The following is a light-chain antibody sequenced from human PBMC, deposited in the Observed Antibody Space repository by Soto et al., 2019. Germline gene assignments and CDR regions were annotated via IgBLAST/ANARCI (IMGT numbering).Light chain of an antibody. J-gene: IGLJ2*01. CDR2: GNT. Sequence: QSVLTQPPSVSGAPGQRVTISCTGSSSNNGAGYDVHWYQQLPGTAPKLLVYGNTNRPSGVPDRFSGSKSGTSASLAITGLQAEDEADYYCQSYDSGLSGHVVFGGGTQLTVL. CDR1: SSNNGAGYD. CDR3: QSYDSGLSGHVV. V-gene: IGLV1-40*01.